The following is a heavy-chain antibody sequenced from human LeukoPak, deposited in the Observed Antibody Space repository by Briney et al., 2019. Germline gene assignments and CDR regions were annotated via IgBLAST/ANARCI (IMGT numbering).Heavy chain of an antibody. V-gene: IGHV3-48*04. Sequence: GGSLRLSCAASAFTFRSYAMSWVRHAPGKGLEWVSYISSSSNTIYYADSVKGRFTISRDNAKNSLYLQMNSLRAEDTAVYYCARRDYYAMDVWGQGTTVTVSS. CDR3: ARRDYYAMDV. CDR2: ISSSSNTI. J-gene: IGHJ6*02. CDR1: AFTFRSYA.